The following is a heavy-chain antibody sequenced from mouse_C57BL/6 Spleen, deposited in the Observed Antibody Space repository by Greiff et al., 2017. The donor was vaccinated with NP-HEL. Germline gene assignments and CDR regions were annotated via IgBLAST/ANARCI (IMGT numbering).Heavy chain of an antibody. CDR1: GFTFSSYG. CDR2: ISSGGSYT. Sequence: EVQLQESGGDLVKPGGSLKLSCAASGFTFSSYGMSWVRQTPDKRLEWVATISSGGSYTYYPDSVKGRFTISRDNAKNTLYLQMSSLKSEDTAMYYCARPQFAYWGQGTLVTVSA. J-gene: IGHJ3*01. CDR3: ARPQFAY. V-gene: IGHV5-6*01.